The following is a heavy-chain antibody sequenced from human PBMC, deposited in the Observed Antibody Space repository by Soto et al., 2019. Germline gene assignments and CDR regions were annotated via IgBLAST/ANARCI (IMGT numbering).Heavy chain of an antibody. D-gene: IGHD6-13*01. CDR2: INHSGST. Sequence: SETLSLTCAVYGGSFSGYYWSWIRQPPGKGLEWIGEINHSGSTNYNPSLKSRVTISVDTSKNQFSLKLSSVTAADTAVYYCARGLAAAGTLGYYYYMDVWGKGTKVTVSS. J-gene: IGHJ6*03. CDR1: GGSFSGYY. V-gene: IGHV4-34*01. CDR3: ARGLAAAGTLGYYYYMDV.